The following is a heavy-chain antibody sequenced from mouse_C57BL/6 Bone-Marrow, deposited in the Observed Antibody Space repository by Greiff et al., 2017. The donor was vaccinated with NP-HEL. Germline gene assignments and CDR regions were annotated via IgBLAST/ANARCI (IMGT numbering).Heavy chain of an antibody. Sequence: QVQLKESGAELVKPGASVKISCKASGYAFSSYWMNWVQQRPGKGLEWIGQIYPGDGDTNYNGKFKGKATLTADKSSSTAYMQLSSLTSEDSAVYFCAKDWNYFDYGGQGTTLTVTA. J-gene: IGHJ2*01. V-gene: IGHV1-80*01. CDR3: AKDWNYFDY. CDR1: GYAFSSYW. CDR2: IYPGDGDT. D-gene: IGHD4-1*01.